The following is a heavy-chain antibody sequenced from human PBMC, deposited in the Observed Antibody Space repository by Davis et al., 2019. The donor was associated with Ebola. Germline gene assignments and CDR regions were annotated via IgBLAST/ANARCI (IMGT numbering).Heavy chain of an antibody. CDR1: GFIFSDYY. CDR2: ISRTHSA. J-gene: IGHJ4*02. D-gene: IGHD6-25*01. V-gene: IGHV3-11*01. CDR3: ARDDVELGVESVAAAAFDF. Sequence: GGSLRLSCEASGFIFSDYYMSWIRQVPGKGLEWIAYISRTHSAYADPVKGRFTISRDNAKNSVFLQMDNLRADDTAVYYCARDDVELGVESVAAAAFDFWGRGTRVTVSS.